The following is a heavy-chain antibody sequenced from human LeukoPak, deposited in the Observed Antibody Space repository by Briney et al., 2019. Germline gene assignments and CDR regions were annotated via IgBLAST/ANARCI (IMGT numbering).Heavy chain of an antibody. V-gene: IGHV3-7*01. D-gene: IGHD3-9*01. CDR2: IKEDGSEK. Sequence: SGGSLRLSCAASGFIFSSSWMSWVRQAPGKGLEWVANIKEDGSEKYYVDSVKGRFTISRDNARNSLYLQMNSLSAEDTAVYYCTRGCAHYDILTGRRFDYWGQGTLVTVSS. CDR3: TRGCAHYDILTGRRFDY. CDR1: GFIFSSSW. J-gene: IGHJ4*02.